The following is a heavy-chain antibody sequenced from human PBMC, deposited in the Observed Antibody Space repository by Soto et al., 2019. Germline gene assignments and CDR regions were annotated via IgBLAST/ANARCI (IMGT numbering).Heavy chain of an antibody. D-gene: IGHD3-10*01. CDR1: GFTFSSHG. CDR3: ARRITMVRGPYYYYGMDV. J-gene: IGHJ6*02. CDR2: ISSTSSTK. V-gene: IGHV3-48*02. Sequence: PGGSLRLSCDASGFTFSSHGMTWVRQAPGKGLEWVAFISSTSSTKNYADSVKGRFTISRDNTKNSLYLQMSSLRDEDTAVYYCARRITMVRGPYYYYGMDVWGQGTTVTVCS.